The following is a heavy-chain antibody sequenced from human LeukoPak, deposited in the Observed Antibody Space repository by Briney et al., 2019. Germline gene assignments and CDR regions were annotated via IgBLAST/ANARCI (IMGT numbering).Heavy chain of an antibody. J-gene: IGHJ4*02. V-gene: IGHV3-53*01. CDR1: GFTVSSNY. CDR3: AREGPGGYSLDY. CDR2: IYSGGST. D-gene: IGHD5-18*01. Sequence: GGSLRLSCAASGFTVSSNYMSWVRQAPGKGLEWVSVIYSGGSTYYADSVKGRFTISRDNSKNTLYLQTNSLRAEDTAVYYCAREGPGGYSLDYWGQGTLVTVSS.